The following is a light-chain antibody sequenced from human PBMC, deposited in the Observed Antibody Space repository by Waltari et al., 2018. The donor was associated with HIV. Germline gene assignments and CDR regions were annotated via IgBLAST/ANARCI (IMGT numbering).Light chain of an antibody. V-gene: IGKV1-33*01. CDR1: QDIRNY. CDR2: DAS. CDR3: QQYDNLFT. Sequence: DIQMTQSPSSLSASVGDRVAITCQASQDIRNYLNWYQHKPGKAPKLLIYDASNLKAGVPSRFSGSGSGTDYTFTISSLQPEDIGTYYCQQYDNLFTFGPGTKVDIK. J-gene: IGKJ3*01.